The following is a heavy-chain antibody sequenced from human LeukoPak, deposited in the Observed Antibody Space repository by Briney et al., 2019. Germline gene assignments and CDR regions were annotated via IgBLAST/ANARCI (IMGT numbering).Heavy chain of an antibody. V-gene: IGHV3-11*04. J-gene: IGHJ4*02. CDR3: VRDYYSSGWFETRPFDY. Sequence: GGSLRLSCAASGFTFSDYYMSWIRQAPGKGLEWVSYISSSGSTIYYADSVKGRFTISRDNAKNSLYLQMNSLRAEDTAVYYCVRDYYSSGWFETRPFDYWGQGTLVTVSS. D-gene: IGHD6-13*01. CDR2: ISSSGSTI. CDR1: GFTFSDYY.